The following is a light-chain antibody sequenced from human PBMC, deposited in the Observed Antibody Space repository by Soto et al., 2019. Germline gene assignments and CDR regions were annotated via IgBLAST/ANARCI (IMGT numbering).Light chain of an antibody. CDR3: QQSFTTWT. V-gene: IGKV4-1*01. J-gene: IGKJ1*01. Sequence: IVMTQAPDSLAVSLGERATINCKSSQSVLYSSNNKNYLAWYQQKPGQPPKLLIYWAFTRESGVPDRFSGSGSATDFPLTICNLQHDDFATSYCQQSFTTWTFGQGTKVDI. CDR2: WAF. CDR1: QSVLYSSNNKNY.